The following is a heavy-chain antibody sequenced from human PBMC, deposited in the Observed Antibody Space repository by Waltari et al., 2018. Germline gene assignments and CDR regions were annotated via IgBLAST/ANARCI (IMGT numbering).Heavy chain of an antibody. D-gene: IGHD3-10*01. CDR2: INGRGDDT. Sequence: EVQLVESGGDLVQPGGSLRLSCAASGFTFSNFAMSWVRQAPGQGLEWVSSINGRGDDTFYADSVKGRFTISRDNSKNTLYLEMISLRAEDTAVYYCAKGERTYYFGSGFYCLDVWGNGTTVIVSS. J-gene: IGHJ6*03. CDR1: GFTFSNFA. V-gene: IGHV3-23*04. CDR3: AKGERTYYFGSGFYCLDV.